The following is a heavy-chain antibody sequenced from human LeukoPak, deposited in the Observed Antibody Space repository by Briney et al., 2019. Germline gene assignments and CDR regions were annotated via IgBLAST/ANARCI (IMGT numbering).Heavy chain of an antibody. CDR3: ARGGRGTIFGVVTPSPFDY. CDR2: ISSSSSYI. CDR1: GFTFSSYS. Sequence: GGSLRLSCAASGFTFSSYSMNWVRQAPGKGLEWVSSISSSSSYIYYADSVKGRFTISRDNAKNSLYLQMNSLRAEDTAVYYCARGGRGTIFGVVTPSPFDYWGQGTLVTVSS. J-gene: IGHJ4*02. D-gene: IGHD3-3*01. V-gene: IGHV3-21*01.